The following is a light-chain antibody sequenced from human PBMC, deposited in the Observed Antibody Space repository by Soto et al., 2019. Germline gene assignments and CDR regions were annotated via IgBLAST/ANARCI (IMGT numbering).Light chain of an antibody. CDR3: QKYNSYSRT. V-gene: IGKV1-5*01. Sequence: DIQMTQSPATLSGSVGDRVTITCRASQTISSWLAWYQQKPGKAPNLLIYDASSLESGVPSRFSGSGSGTEFTLTISSLQPDDFATYYCQKYNSYSRTFGQGTKVDIK. CDR2: DAS. J-gene: IGKJ1*01. CDR1: QTISSW.